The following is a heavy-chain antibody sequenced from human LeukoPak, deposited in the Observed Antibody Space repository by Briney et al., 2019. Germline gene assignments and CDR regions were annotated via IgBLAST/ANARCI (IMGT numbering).Heavy chain of an antibody. J-gene: IGHJ4*02. Sequence: PSETLSLTCTVSGGSISSYYWSWIRQPPGKGLEWIGYIYYSGSTNYNPSLKGRVTISVDTSKNQFSLKLSSVTAADTAAYYCARDQKGASCYDKWGQGTLVTVSS. CDR3: ARDQKGASCYDK. CDR2: IYYSGST. D-gene: IGHD2-2*01. V-gene: IGHV4-59*01. CDR1: GGSISSYY.